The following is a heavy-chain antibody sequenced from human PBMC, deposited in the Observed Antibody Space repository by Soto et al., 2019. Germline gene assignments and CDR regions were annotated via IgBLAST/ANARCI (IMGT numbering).Heavy chain of an antibody. D-gene: IGHD3-10*01. CDR1: GYTFTSYD. Sequence: ASVKVSCKASGYTFTSYDINWVRQATGQGLEWMGWMNPNSGNTGYAQKFQGRVTMTRNTSISTAYMELSSLRSEDTAVYYCARGARARVRGVYYYYYMDVWGKGTTVTVSS. V-gene: IGHV1-8*01. CDR2: MNPNSGNT. CDR3: ARGARARVRGVYYYYYMDV. J-gene: IGHJ6*03.